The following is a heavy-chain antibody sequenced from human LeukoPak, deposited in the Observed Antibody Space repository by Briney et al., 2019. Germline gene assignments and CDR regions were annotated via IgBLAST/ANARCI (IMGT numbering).Heavy chain of an antibody. D-gene: IGHD5-24*01. J-gene: IGHJ4*02. CDR2: ISGSGGTT. CDR1: GFSFSDYA. V-gene: IGHV3-23*01. CDR3: AKERELPTTYFDF. Sequence: GGSLRLSCEASGFSFSDYAMSWVRQAPGKGLEWVSVISGSGGTTYYADSVRGRFNISRDSFKNTLYLQMNSLRAEDTAVYYCAKERELPTTYFDFWGQGSMVTVSS.